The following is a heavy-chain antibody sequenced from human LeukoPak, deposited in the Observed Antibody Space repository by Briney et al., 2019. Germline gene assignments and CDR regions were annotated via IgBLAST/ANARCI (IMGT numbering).Heavy chain of an antibody. V-gene: IGHV3-23*01. CDR2: ISSDSTT. CDR1: GFTFSTSA. D-gene: IGHD2-21*01. J-gene: IGHJ4*02. Sequence: GGSLRLSCVASGFTFSTSAMSWVRQAPGKGLEWVSAISSDSTTYYADSVKGRFTISRDNSKNTLYLQMNSLRAEDSAVYYCAPGLVLYFAYWGQGTLVAVSS. CDR3: APGLVLYFAY.